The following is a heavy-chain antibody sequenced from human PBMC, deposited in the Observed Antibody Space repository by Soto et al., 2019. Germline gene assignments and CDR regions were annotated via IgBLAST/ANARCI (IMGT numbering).Heavy chain of an antibody. CDR2: MSFDGSSK. CDR1: GFTFRSYG. V-gene: IGHV3-30*18. Sequence: QVQLVESGGGVVQPGRSLRLSCAASGFTFRSYGMHWVRQAPGKGLEWVALMSFDGSSKYYADSVRGRFTISSDNSKSTLYLQMDILRPEDTAVYYCAKEFGWELQLSHPYYNSGMDVWGQGTTVTVSS. CDR3: AKEFGWELQLSHPYYNSGMDV. J-gene: IGHJ6*02. D-gene: IGHD1-1*01.